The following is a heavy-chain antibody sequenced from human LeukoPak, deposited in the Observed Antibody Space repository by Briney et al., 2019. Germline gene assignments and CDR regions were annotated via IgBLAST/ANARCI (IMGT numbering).Heavy chain of an antibody. CDR3: ARALGIFSFDS. CDR2: MYHSGST. J-gene: IGHJ4*02. CDR1: GYSISSGFY. D-gene: IGHD3-3*01. V-gene: IGHV4-38-2*02. Sequence: SETLSLTCTLSGYSISSGFYWGWIRQPPGKGLEWIGSMYHSGSTYYNPSLKSRVTISVDTSKNQLSLKLRSVTAADTAVYYCARALGIFSFDSWGQGTLVTVSS.